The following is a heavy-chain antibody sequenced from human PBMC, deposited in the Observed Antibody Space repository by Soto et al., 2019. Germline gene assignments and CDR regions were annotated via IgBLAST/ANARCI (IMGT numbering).Heavy chain of an antibody. V-gene: IGHV4-59*01. D-gene: IGHD3-16*01. CDR2: IDYSGST. CDR3: EKELGFFRMDV. J-gene: IGHJ6*02. CDR1: SGSISNSY. Sequence: SETLSLTCSVSSGSISNSYCNWIRQPPGKGLEWIGNIDYSGSTNYNPSLRNRVTVSADTSKNQFSLKLSSVTAADTAVYYCEKELGFFRMDVWGQGTTVTVSS.